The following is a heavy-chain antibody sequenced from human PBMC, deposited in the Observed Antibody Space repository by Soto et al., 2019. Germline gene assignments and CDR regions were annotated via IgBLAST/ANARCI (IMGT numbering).Heavy chain of an antibody. CDR3: AGGVYCSGGTCYSYGMDV. D-gene: IGHD2-15*01. J-gene: IGHJ6*02. CDR1: GFTFSSYS. CDR2: ISSSSTYI. Sequence: GGSLRLSCAASGFTFSSYSMNWVRQAPGKGLEWVSSISSSSTYIYYADSVKGRFTISRDNAKNSLYLQMNSLRAEDTAVYFCAGGVYCSGGTCYSYGMDVWGQGTTVTVSS. V-gene: IGHV3-21*01.